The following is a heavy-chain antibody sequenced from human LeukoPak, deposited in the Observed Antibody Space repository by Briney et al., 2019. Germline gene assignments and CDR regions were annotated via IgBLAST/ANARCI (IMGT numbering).Heavy chain of an antibody. V-gene: IGHV3-30*18. CDR2: ISYDGSNK. Sequence: GGSLRLSCAASGFTFSSYGMHWVRQAPGKGLEWVAVISYDGSNKYYADSVKGRFTISRDNSKNTLYLQMNSLRAEDTAVYYCAKDITPAIRGVYGMDVWGQGTTVTVPS. J-gene: IGHJ6*02. CDR1: GFTFSSYG. CDR3: AKDITPAIRGVYGMDV. D-gene: IGHD2-2*02.